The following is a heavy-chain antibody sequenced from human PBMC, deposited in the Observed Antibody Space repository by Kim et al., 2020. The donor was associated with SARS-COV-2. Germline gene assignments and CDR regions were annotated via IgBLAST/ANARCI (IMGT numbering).Heavy chain of an antibody. CDR3: ARASRGGYYYGMDV. CDR2: ISYDGSNK. V-gene: IGHV3-30-3*01. Sequence: GGSLRLSCAASGFTFSSYAMHWVRQAPGKGLEWVAVISYDGSNKYYADSVKGRFTISRDNYKNTLYLQMNSLRAEDTAVYYCARASRGGYYYGMDVWGQGTTVTVSS. D-gene: IGHD3-10*01. CDR1: GFTFSSYA. J-gene: IGHJ6*02.